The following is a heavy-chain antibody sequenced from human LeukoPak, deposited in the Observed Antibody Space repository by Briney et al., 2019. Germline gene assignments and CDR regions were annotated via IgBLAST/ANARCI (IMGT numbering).Heavy chain of an antibody. J-gene: IGHJ4*02. CDR1: GGSVSSGSYY. CDR2: LYYSGST. Sequence: KTSETLSLTCTVSGGSVSSGSYYWSWIRQPPGKGLEWIGYLYYSGSTNYNPSLKSRVTISVDTSKNQFSLKLSSVTAADTAVYYCARGKRVYYGSGSYYDYWGQGTLVTVSS. V-gene: IGHV4-61*01. D-gene: IGHD3-10*01. CDR3: ARGKRVYYGSGSYYDY.